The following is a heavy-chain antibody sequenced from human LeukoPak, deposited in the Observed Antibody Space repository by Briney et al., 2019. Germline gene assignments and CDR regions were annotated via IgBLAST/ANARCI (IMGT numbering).Heavy chain of an antibody. V-gene: IGHV3-23*01. CDR2: ISGSGGST. J-gene: IGHJ4*02. CDR3: ARWPLYSSSSDY. CDR1: GFTFSSYA. D-gene: IGHD6-6*01. Sequence: GGSLRLSCAASGFTFSSYAMSWVRQAPGKGLEWVSAISGSGGSTYYADSVKGRFTISRDNSKNTLYLQMNSLRAEDTAVYYCARWPLYSSSSDYWGQGTLVTVSS.